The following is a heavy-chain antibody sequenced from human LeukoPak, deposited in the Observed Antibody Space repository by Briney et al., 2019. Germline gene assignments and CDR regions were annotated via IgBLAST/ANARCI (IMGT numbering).Heavy chain of an antibody. V-gene: IGHV4-4*07. CDR3: AREGGDPRWLDP. CDR1: GGSISSYY. Sequence: SETLSLTCTVSGGSISSYYWTWIRQSAGKGLEWIGRINTSGGTNYNPSLRSRVTMSVNTSKNQFSLNLTSVTAADTAVYSCAREGGDPRWLDPWGQGTLVTVSS. CDR2: INTSGGT. D-gene: IGHD6-25*01. J-gene: IGHJ5*02.